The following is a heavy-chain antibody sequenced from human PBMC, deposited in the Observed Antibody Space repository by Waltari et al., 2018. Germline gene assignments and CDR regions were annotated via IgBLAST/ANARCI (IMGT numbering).Heavy chain of an antibody. V-gene: IGHV3-30*18. CDR2: ISHDGINK. D-gene: IGHD5-12*01. CDR3: VKYSGFDYFFDY. CDR1: GFIFGNCN. Sequence: QFQLVESGGGVVQPGRSLRLSCAASGFIFGNCNMHWVRQPPGQGLQWVAAISHDGINKDYADSVKSRFTVSRDNSNNTLYLQINSLRADDTGIYFCVKYSGFDYFFDYWGQGTLVTVSS. J-gene: IGHJ4*02.